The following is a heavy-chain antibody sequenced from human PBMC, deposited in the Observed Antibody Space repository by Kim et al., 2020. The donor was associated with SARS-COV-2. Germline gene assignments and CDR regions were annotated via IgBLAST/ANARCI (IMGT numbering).Heavy chain of an antibody. CDR1: GFTFSSYS. CDR2: ISSSSSYI. CDR3: ARALRLGELSLVASAAAFDI. J-gene: IGHJ3*02. Sequence: GGSLRLSCAASGFTFSSYSMNWVRQAPGKGLEWVSSISSSSSYIYYADSVKGRFTISRDNAKNSLYLQMNSLRAEDTAVYYCARALRLGELSLVASAAAFDIWGQGTMVTVSS. V-gene: IGHV3-21*01. D-gene: IGHD3-16*02.